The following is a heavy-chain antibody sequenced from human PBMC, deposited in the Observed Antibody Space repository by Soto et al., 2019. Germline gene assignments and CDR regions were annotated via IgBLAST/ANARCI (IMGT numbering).Heavy chain of an antibody. J-gene: IGHJ3*02. CDR2: ISSSGSTI. Sequence: PGWSLRLSCAASGFTFSSYEMNWVRQAPGKGLEWVSYISSSGSTIYYADSVKGRFTISRDNAKNSLYLQMNSLRAEDTAVYYCSRDRGVRGAAFATWRQGTMVTVS. CDR3: SRDRGVRGAAFAT. CDR1: GFTFSSYE. V-gene: IGHV3-48*03. D-gene: IGHD3-10*01.